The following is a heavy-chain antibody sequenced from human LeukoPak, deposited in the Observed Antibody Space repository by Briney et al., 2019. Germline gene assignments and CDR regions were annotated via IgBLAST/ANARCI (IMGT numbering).Heavy chain of an antibody. V-gene: IGHV4-59*01. CDR1: GGSISSYY. CDR2: IYYSGST. D-gene: IGHD2-15*01. CDR3: ARGFCSGGSRYSAIFDY. Sequence: PSETLSLTCTVSGGSISSYYWSWIRQPPGKGLEWIGYIYYSGSTKYNPSLKSRVSISVDTSKNQFSLKLSSVTAADTAVYYCARGFCSGGSRYSAIFDYWGQGTLVTVSS. J-gene: IGHJ4*02.